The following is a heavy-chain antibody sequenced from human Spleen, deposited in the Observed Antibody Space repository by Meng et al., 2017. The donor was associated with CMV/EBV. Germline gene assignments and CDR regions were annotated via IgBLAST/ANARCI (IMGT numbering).Heavy chain of an antibody. J-gene: IGHJ4*02. Sequence: ASGYTFTNYGISWVRQAPGQGLEWMGWVSAYNGNTEYAPKFQGRVTMTTDTSTNTAYMEFRSLRSDDTAVYFCARDKPVARDTFDYWGQGTLVTVSS. V-gene: IGHV1-18*01. D-gene: IGHD3-10*01. CDR2: VSAYNGNT. CDR1: GYTFTNYG. CDR3: ARDKPVARDTFDY.